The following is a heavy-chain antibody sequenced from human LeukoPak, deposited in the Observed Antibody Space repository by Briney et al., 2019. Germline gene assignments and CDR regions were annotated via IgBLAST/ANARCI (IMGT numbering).Heavy chain of an antibody. CDR2: MNPNSGNT. CDR1: GYTFTSYY. J-gene: IGHJ5*02. V-gene: IGHV1-8*03. Sequence: ASVKVSCKASGYTFTSYYMHWVRQAPGQGLEWMGWMNPNSGNTGYAQKFQGRVTITRNTSISTAYMELSSLRSGDTAVYYCASGPSRYCSSTSCCVGWFDPWGQGTLVTVSS. CDR3: ASGPSRYCSSTSCCVGWFDP. D-gene: IGHD2-2*01.